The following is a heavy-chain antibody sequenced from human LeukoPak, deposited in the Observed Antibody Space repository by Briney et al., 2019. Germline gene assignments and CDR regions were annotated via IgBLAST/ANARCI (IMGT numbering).Heavy chain of an antibody. CDR3: ARGVTSPLYAFDI. D-gene: IGHD1-26*01. J-gene: IGHJ3*02. CDR2: LYNSGST. CDR1: GGSISSYY. V-gene: IGHV4-59*01. Sequence: SETLSLTCTVSGGSISSYYWNWMRQPPGKGLEWIGYLYNSGSTNYNPSLKSRLTISVDMSKNQLSLKLSSVTAADTAVYYCARGVTSPLYAFDIWGQGTTVTVSS.